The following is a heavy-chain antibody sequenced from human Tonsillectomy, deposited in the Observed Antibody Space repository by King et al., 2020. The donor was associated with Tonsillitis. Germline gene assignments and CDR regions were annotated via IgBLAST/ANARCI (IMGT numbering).Heavy chain of an antibody. D-gene: IGHD3-10*01. CDR3: TRERLWFGYSHYMDV. CDR1: GGSMNSGNYY. V-gene: IGHV4-61*02. CDR2: MYPSGIIYTSGST. J-gene: IGHJ6*03. Sequence: VQLQESGPGLVKPSQTMSLTCTISGGSMNSGNYYWSWIRQPAGKGLEWIGRMYPSGIIYTSGSTNYSPSLKSRVTISVDTSKNQFSLKLSSVTAADTAVYFCTRERLWFGYSHYMDVWGKGTTVTVSS.